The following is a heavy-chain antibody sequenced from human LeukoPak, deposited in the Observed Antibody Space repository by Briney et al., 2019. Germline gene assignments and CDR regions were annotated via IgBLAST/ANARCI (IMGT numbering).Heavy chain of an antibody. D-gene: IGHD4-17*01. CDR3: ARGVTTVKGPDI. V-gene: IGHV3-74*01. J-gene: IGHJ3*02. Sequence: GGTLRLSCATSGFTFNTFWMHWVRQAPGEGLVWVSRIGSDGSNTNYADSVKGRFTISRDNAKNSLYLQMNSLRAEDTAVYYCARGVTTVKGPDIWGQGTMVTVSS. CDR2: IGSDGSNT. CDR1: GFTFNTFW.